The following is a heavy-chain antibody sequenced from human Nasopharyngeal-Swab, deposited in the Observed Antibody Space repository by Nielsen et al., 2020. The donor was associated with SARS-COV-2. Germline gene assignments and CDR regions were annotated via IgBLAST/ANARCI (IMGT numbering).Heavy chain of an antibody. CDR3: AKVLQQLVYDAFDI. Sequence: WIRQPPGKGLEWVAVISYDGSNKYYADSVKGRFTISRDNSKNTLYLQMNSLGAEDTAVYYCAKVLQQLVYDAFDIWGQGTVVTVSS. D-gene: IGHD6-13*01. CDR2: ISYDGSNK. J-gene: IGHJ3*02. V-gene: IGHV3-30-3*02.